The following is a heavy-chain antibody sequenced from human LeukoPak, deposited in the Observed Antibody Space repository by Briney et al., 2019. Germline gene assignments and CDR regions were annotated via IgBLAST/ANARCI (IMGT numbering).Heavy chain of an antibody. CDR3: ARKRKKYSSLVFDP. V-gene: IGHV4-39*07. Sequence: SETLSLTCTVSGGSISSSSYYWGWIRQPPGKGLEWIGSIYYSGSTYYNPSLKSRVTISVDTSKNQFSLKLSSVTAADTAVYYCARKRKKYSSLVFDPWGQGTLVTVSS. J-gene: IGHJ5*02. D-gene: IGHD6-19*01. CDR2: IYYSGST. CDR1: GGSISSSSYY.